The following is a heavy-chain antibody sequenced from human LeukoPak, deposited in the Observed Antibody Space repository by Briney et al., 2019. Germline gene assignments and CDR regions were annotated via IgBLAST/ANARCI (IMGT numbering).Heavy chain of an antibody. J-gene: IGHJ6*03. V-gene: IGHV4-34*01. CDR3: ARGPRNYYYYYMDV. Sequence: SETLSLTCAVYGGSFSGYYWSWIRQPPGKGLEWIGEINHSGSTNYNPSLRSRVTISVDTSKNQFSLKLSSVTAADTAVYYCARGPRNYYYYYMDVWGKGTTVTVSS. CDR2: INHSGST. CDR1: GGSFSGYY.